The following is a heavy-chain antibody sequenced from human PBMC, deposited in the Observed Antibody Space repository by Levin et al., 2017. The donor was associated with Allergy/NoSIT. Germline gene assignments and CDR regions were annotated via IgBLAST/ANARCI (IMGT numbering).Heavy chain of an antibody. CDR1: GYTFTGYY. CDR3: ARVIPHYYDSSGYSNAFDI. V-gene: IGHV1-2*02. CDR2: INPNSGGT. Sequence: ASVKVSCKASGYTFTGYYMHWVRQAPGQGLEWMGWINPNSGGTNYAQKFQGRVTMTRDTSISTAYMELSRLRSDDTAVYYCARVIPHYYDSSGYSNAFDIWGQGTMVTVSS. D-gene: IGHD3-22*01. J-gene: IGHJ3*02.